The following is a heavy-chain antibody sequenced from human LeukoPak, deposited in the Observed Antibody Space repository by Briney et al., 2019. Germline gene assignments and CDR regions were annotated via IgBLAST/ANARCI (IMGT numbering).Heavy chain of an antibody. D-gene: IGHD3-22*01. CDR3: ARALPYYYDSSGYRGYYYYYMDV. Sequence: GASVKVSCKASVYTFTSYDINWVRQATGQGLEWMGWMNPNSGNTGYAQKFQGRVTMTRNTSISTAYMELSSLRSEDTAVYYCARALPYYYDSSGYRGYYYYYMDVWGKGTTVTVSS. CDR2: MNPNSGNT. V-gene: IGHV1-8*01. CDR1: VYTFTSYD. J-gene: IGHJ6*03.